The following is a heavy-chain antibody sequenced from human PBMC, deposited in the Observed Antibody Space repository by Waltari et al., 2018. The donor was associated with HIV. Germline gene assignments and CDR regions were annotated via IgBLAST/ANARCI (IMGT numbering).Heavy chain of an antibody. CDR1: VGSISSSSYY. J-gene: IGHJ4*02. CDR2: IYYSGST. D-gene: IGHD5-12*01. Sequence: QLQLQESGPGLVKPSETLSLTCTVSVGSISSSSYYWGGIRQPPGKGLEWIGSIYYSGSTYYNPSLKSRVTISVDTSKNQFSLKLSSVTAADTAVYYCAREERGYSGYDPRPFDYWGQGTLVTVSS. V-gene: IGHV4-39*07. CDR3: AREERGYSGYDPRPFDY.